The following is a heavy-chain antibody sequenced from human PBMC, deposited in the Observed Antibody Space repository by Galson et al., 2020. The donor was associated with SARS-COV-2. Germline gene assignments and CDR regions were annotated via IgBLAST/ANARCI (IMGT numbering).Heavy chain of an antibody. CDR1: GGSISSSSYY. J-gene: IGHJ4*02. Sequence: SETLSLTCTVSGGSISSSSYYWGWIRQPPGKGLEWIGSIYYSGSTYYNPSLKSRVTISVDTSKNQFSLKLSSVTAADTAVYYCARHPQYSSSYHDYWGQGTLVTVSS. V-gene: IGHV4-39*01. CDR2: IYYSGST. D-gene: IGHD6-13*01. CDR3: ARHPQYSSSYHDY.